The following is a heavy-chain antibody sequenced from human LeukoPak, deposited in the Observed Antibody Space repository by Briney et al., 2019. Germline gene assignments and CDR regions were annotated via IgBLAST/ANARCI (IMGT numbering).Heavy chain of an antibody. CDR3: ARDFWSGQVPGHY. V-gene: IGHV1-69*02. CDR1: GGTFSSYT. Sequence: GASVKVSCKASGGTFSSYTISWVRQAPGQGLEWMGRIIPILGIANYAQKFQGRVTITADKSTSTAYMELSSLRSEDTAVYYCARDFWSGQVPGHYWGQGTLVTVSS. D-gene: IGHD3-3*01. J-gene: IGHJ4*02. CDR2: IIPILGIA.